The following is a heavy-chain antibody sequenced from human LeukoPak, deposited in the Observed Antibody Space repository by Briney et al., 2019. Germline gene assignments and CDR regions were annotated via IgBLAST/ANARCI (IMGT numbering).Heavy chain of an antibody. Sequence: ESGPTLVKPTQTLTLTCTFSGFSLSTSGVGVGWIRQPPGKALEWLALIYWDDDMRYSPSLKSRLTITKDTSKNQVVLTMTNMDPVDTATYYCAHQCPPMHYDFWSGYYTHFDYWGQGTLVTVSS. D-gene: IGHD3-3*01. CDR2: IYWDDDM. CDR3: AHQCPPMHYDFWSGYYTHFDY. V-gene: IGHV2-5*02. J-gene: IGHJ4*02. CDR1: GFSLSTSGVG.